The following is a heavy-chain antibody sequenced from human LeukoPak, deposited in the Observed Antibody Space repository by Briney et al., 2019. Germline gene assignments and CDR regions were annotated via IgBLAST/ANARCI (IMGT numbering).Heavy chain of an antibody. J-gene: IGHJ4*02. Sequence: SVKVSRKASGGTFSSYAISWVRQAPGQGLEWMGGIIPIFGTANYAQKFQGRVTITTDESTSTAYMELSSLRSEDTAVYYCARATSVWNVFDYWGQGTLVTVSS. CDR1: GGTFSSYA. CDR3: ARATSVWNVFDY. D-gene: IGHD1-1*01. CDR2: IIPIFGTA. V-gene: IGHV1-69*05.